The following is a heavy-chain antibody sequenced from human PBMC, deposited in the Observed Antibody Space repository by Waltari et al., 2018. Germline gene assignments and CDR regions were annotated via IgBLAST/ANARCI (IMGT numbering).Heavy chain of an antibody. J-gene: IGHJ5*02. CDR3: AREGVAREQLWGRGWFDP. Sequence: QVQLVQSGAEVKKTGASVKVSCKASGYTFTSYDINWVRQATGHGLEWMGWMNPNSGNTGYAQKLQGRVTISRNTSIGTAYMALSSLRTEDTAVYYCAREGVAREQLWGRGWFDPWGQGTLVTVSS. CDR2: MNPNSGNT. V-gene: IGHV1-8*03. D-gene: IGHD2-21*01. CDR1: GYTFTSYD.